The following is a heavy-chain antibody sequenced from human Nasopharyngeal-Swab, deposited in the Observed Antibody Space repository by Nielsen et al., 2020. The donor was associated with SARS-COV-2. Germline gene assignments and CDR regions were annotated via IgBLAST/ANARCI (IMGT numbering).Heavy chain of an antibody. CDR3: VRDIAAYYDFCSGLDGGYGMDV. CDR2: INAGNGNT. CDR1: GYTFTSYA. D-gene: IGHD3-3*01. Sequence: SVPVSCKASGYTFTSYAMHWVRQAPGQRLAWMGWINAGNGNTKYSQKLQGRVTITRDTSASTAYMELSSLRSEDTAVYYCVRDIAAYYDFCSGLDGGYGMDVWGQGTTVTVSS. J-gene: IGHJ6*02. V-gene: IGHV1-3*01.